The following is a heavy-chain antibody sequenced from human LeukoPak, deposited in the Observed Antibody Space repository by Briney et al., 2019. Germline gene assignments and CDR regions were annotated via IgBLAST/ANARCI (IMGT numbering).Heavy chain of an antibody. Sequence: GGSLRLSCAASGFTFSSYAMSWVPQAPGKGLEWVSTISGSGGSTYYADSVKGRFTISRDNSKITLYLQMNSLRAEDTAVYYCAKLSDSSGSLDYWGQGTLVTVSS. J-gene: IGHJ4*02. CDR1: GFTFSSYA. CDR2: ISGSGGST. CDR3: AKLSDSSGSLDY. V-gene: IGHV3-23*01. D-gene: IGHD3-22*01.